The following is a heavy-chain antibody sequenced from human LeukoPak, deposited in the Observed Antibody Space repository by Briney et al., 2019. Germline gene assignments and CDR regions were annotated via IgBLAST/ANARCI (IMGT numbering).Heavy chain of an antibody. Sequence: GASVKVSCKASGYTFSGYYIHWVRQAPGQGLEWMGRINPNSGGTVYAQKFQGRVTMTRDTSITTTYMELSRLRSDDTAVYYCARDRGELRYFDWSPPGWFDPWGQGTLVTVSS. CDR2: INPNSGGT. D-gene: IGHD3-9*01. CDR1: GYTFSGYY. CDR3: ARDRGELRYFDWSPPGWFDP. V-gene: IGHV1-2*06. J-gene: IGHJ5*02.